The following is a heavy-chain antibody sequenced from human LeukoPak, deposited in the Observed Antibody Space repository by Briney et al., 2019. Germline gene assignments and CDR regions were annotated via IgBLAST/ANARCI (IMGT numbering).Heavy chain of an antibody. Sequence: ASVKVSCKSSGYTFTSCDINWVRQATGQGREWMGWMNPNSGNTGYVQSFQGRITMTRDISIGTAYMELSNLTSEDTAIYYCTRGSSGRRDNWGQGTLVTVSA. CDR2: MNPNSGNT. J-gene: IGHJ4*02. CDR3: TRGSSGRRDN. CDR1: GYTFTSCD. D-gene: IGHD6-19*01. V-gene: IGHV1-8*01.